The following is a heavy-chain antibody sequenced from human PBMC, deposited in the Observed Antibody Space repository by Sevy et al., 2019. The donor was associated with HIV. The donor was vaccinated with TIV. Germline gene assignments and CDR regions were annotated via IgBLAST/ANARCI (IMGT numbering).Heavy chain of an antibody. D-gene: IGHD6-6*01. V-gene: IGHV4-59*01. CDR3: ARGGRPYSSSFPFDY. CDR1: GGSISSYY. CDR2: IYYSGST. Sequence: SETLSLTCTVSGGSISSYYWSWIRQPPGKGLEWIGYIYYSGSTNYNPSLKSRVTISVDTSKNQFSLKLSSVTAADTAVYYCARGGRPYSSSFPFDYWGQGTLVTVSS. J-gene: IGHJ4*02.